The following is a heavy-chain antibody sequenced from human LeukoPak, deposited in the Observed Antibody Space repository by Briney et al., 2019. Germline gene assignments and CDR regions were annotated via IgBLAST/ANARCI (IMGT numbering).Heavy chain of an antibody. CDR3: AREGKDLRLGYYNSAVDV. D-gene: IGHD2-15*01. Sequence: GGSLRLSCAASGFTFGDFAMHWVRQAPGKGLEWVSGISWNSGNIDYAGSVKGRFTISRDNAKDSLYLQMNNLRAEDTAVYYCAREGKDLRLGYYNSAVDVWGQGTTVSVSS. J-gene: IGHJ6*02. V-gene: IGHV3-9*01. CDR2: ISWNSGNI. CDR1: GFTFGDFA.